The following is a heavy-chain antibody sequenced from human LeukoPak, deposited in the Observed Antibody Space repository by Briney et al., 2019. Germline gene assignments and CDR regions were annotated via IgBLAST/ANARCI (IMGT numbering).Heavy chain of an antibody. V-gene: IGHV4-59*01. Sequence: RTSETLSLTCAVYGGSFSGYYWSWIRQPPGKGLEWIGYIYYSGSTNYNPSLKSRVTISVDTSKNQFSLKLRSVTAADTAVYYCARGVVPAAIGGWFDPWGQGTLVTVSS. CDR3: ARGVVPAAIGGWFDP. J-gene: IGHJ5*02. CDR1: GGSFSGYY. CDR2: IYYSGST. D-gene: IGHD2-2*02.